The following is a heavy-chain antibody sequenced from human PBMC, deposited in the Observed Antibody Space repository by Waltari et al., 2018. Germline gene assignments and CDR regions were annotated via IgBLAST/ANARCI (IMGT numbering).Heavy chain of an antibody. Sequence: QVXXQESGPGLVXXSXTLSLXCTVSGXXXXXXXWSWIRQPXGKGLGWIGYIYYSGSTNYNPSLKSRVXISVDTSKNQXSLKLXXXXXADTXXXYGASRXXXXSGYQYWGQGTL. D-gene: IGHD3-22*01. J-gene: IGHJ4*02. V-gene: IGHV4-59*08. CDR1: GXXXXXXX. CDR3: ASRXXXXSGYQY. CDR2: IYYSGST.